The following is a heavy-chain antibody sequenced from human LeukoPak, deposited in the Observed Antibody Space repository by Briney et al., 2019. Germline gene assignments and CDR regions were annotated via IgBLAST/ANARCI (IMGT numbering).Heavy chain of an antibody. V-gene: IGHV1-18*01. CDR2: ISAYNGNT. J-gene: IGHJ4*02. CDR1: GYTFTSYG. Sequence: GASVKVSCKASGYTFTSYGISWVRQAPGQGLEWMGWISAYNGNTNYAQKLQGRVTMTTDTSTSTAYMELRSLRSDDTAVYYCARDVATMIVVVTQSDYWGQGVLVSVSS. D-gene: IGHD3-22*01. CDR3: ARDVATMIVVVTQSDY.